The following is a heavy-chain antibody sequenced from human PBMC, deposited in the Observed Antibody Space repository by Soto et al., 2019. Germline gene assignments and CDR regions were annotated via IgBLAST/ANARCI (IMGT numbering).Heavy chain of an antibody. D-gene: IGHD5-12*01. V-gene: IGHV3-9*01. CDR2: ISWNSCSI. Sequence: PGGSLRLSCAASEFTFDDYAMHWLRQPPGKGLEWVSGISWNSCSILYADSVKGRFTISRDNAKNSLYLQMNSLRPEDTALYYCAKGSAYDFGYYYMDVWGKGTTVTVSS. J-gene: IGHJ6*03. CDR3: AKGSAYDFGYYYMDV. CDR1: EFTFDDYA.